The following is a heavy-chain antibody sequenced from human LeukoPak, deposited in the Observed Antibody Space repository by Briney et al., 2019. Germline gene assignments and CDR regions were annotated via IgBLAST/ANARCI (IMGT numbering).Heavy chain of an antibody. CDR2: ISYDGSNK. V-gene: IGHV3-30-3*01. CDR1: GFTFSSYA. Sequence: GRSLRLSCAASGFTFSSYAMHWVRQAPGKGLEWVAVISYDGSNKYYADSVKGRFTISGDNSKNTLYLQMNSLRADDTAVYYCARDTLYGNYFDYWGQGTLVTVSS. J-gene: IGHJ4*02. D-gene: IGHD3-10*01. CDR3: ARDTLYGNYFDY.